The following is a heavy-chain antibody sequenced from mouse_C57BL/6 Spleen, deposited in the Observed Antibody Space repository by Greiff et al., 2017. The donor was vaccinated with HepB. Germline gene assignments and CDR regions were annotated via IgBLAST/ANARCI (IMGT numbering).Heavy chain of an antibody. Sequence: EVKLVESGGGLVQPGGSMKLSCVASGFTFSNYWMNWVRQSPEKGLEWVAQIRLKSDNYATHYAESVKGRFTISRDDSKSSVYLQMNNLRAEDTGIYYCTDYYGSSYHYWYFDVWGTGTTVTVSS. CDR3: TDYYGSSYHYWYFDV. V-gene: IGHV6-3*01. CDR2: IRLKSDNYAT. D-gene: IGHD1-1*01. CDR1: GFTFSNYW. J-gene: IGHJ1*03.